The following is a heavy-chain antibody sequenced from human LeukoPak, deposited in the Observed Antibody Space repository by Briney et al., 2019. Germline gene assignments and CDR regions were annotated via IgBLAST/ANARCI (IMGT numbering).Heavy chain of an antibody. CDR1: GYSFTNYW. V-gene: IGHV5-51*03. CDR2: IYPGDSDT. J-gene: IGHJ4*02. D-gene: IGHD6-6*01. Sequence: KPGESLKISCKGSGYSFTNYWITWVRQMPGKGLEWMGIIYPGDSDTRYSPFFQGQVTISVDKSISTAYLQWSSLKASDTAMYYCARLGPAPPPSSSFFDYWGQGTLVTVSS. CDR3: ARLGPAPPPSSSFFDY.